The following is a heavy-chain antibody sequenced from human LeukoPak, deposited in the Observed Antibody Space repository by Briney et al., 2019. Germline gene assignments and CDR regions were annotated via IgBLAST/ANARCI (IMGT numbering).Heavy chain of an antibody. J-gene: IGHJ4*02. V-gene: IGHV3-30*02. Sequence: PGGSLRLSCAASGFTFSSCGMHWVRQAPGKGLEWVAFIRFDGSNKYYADSVKGRFTISRDNPKNTLYLQMNSLKASDTAMYYCARQACSGGSCYPAFGYWGQGTLVTVSS. CDR2: IRFDGSNK. CDR3: ARQACSGGSCYPAFGY. CDR1: GFTFSSCG. D-gene: IGHD2-15*01.